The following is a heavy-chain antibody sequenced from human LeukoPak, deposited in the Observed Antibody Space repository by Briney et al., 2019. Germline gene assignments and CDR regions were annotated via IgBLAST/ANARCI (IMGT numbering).Heavy chain of an antibody. Sequence: GGSLRLSCAASGFTFSSYGMHWVRQAPDKGLEWVAFIRYDGSNKYYADSVKGRFTISRDNSKNTLYLQMNSLRAEDTAVYYCAKEGETEYYYYMDVWGKGTTVTISS. J-gene: IGHJ6*03. D-gene: IGHD3-10*01. V-gene: IGHV3-30*02. CDR1: GFTFSSYG. CDR2: IRYDGSNK. CDR3: AKEGETEYYYYMDV.